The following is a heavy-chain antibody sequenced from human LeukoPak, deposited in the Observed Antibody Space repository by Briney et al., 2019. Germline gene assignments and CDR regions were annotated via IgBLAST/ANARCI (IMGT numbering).Heavy chain of an antibody. D-gene: IGHD5-18*01. J-gene: IGHJ4*02. CDR1: GFTFSSYA. V-gene: IGHV3-23*01. CDR3: AKGPRRVLEYSYGYFDY. Sequence: GGSLRLSCAASGFTFSSYAMSWVRQAPGKGLEWVSAISGSGGSTYYADSVKGRFTISRDNSKNTLYPQMNSLRAEDTAVYYCAKGPRRVLEYSYGYFDYWGQGTLVTVSS. CDR2: ISGSGGST.